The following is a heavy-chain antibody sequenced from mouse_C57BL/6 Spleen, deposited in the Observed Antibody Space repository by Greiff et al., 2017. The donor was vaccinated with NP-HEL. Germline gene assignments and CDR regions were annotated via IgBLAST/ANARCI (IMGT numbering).Heavy chain of an antibody. CDR1: GYTFTSYW. V-gene: IGHV1-53*01. J-gene: IGHJ3*01. CDR2: INPSNGGT. D-gene: IGHD2-1*01. CDR3: ARWDGNYGWFAY. Sequence: QVQLKQPGTELVKPGASVKLSCKASGYTFTSYWMHWVKQRPGQGLEWIGNINPSNGGTNYNEKFKSKATLTVDKSSSTAYMQLSSLTSEDSAVYYCARWDGNYGWFAYWGQGTLVTVSA.